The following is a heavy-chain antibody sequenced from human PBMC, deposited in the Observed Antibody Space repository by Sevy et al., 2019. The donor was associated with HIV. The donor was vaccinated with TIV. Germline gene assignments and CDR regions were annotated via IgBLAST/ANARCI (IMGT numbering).Heavy chain of an antibody. D-gene: IGHD4-17*01. CDR3: VREGPYGDSSFDY. J-gene: IGHJ4*02. CDR1: GFTFSSYA. Sequence: GGSLRLSCAASGFTFSSYAMSWVRQAPGKGLEWVSAITDSGGDTYYTDSVKGRFTISRDNSKNTVSLQMNCLRAEDTAMYYCVREGPYGDSSFDYWGQGTQVTVSS. V-gene: IGHV3-23*01. CDR2: ITDSGGDT.